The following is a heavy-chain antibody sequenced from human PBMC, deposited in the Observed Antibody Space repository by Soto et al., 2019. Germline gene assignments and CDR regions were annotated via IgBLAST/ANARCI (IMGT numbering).Heavy chain of an antibody. D-gene: IGHD5-18*01. J-gene: IGHJ4*02. CDR3: ARLLHGYSPVFDY. Sequence: QVQLVQSGAEVKKPGSSVKVSCKASGGTFSSYAISWVRQAPGRGLEWMGGIIPIFGTGNYAQKFQGRVTITADESTSTAYMELSSLRSEDTAVYYCARLLHGYSPVFDYWGQGTLVTVSS. CDR1: GGTFSSYA. V-gene: IGHV1-69*12. CDR2: IIPIFGTG.